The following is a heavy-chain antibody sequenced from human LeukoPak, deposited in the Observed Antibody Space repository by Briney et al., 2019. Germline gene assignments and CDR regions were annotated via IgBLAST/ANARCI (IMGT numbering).Heavy chain of an antibody. CDR3: ARDRGYGSSPRWYFDY. Sequence: NPSETLSLTCTVSGGSISSYYWSWIRQPPGKGLEWIGYIYYSGSTNYNPSLKSRVTLSVDTSKNQFSLNLSSVTAADTAVYYCARDRGYGSSPRWYFDYWGQGTLVTVSS. CDR1: GGSISSYY. V-gene: IGHV4-59*01. D-gene: IGHD6-6*01. J-gene: IGHJ4*02. CDR2: IYYSGST.